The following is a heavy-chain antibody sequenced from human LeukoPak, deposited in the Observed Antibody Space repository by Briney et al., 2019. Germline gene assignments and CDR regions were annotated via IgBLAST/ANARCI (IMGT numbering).Heavy chain of an antibody. CDR3: ARARGGKGVVPAAPYYYYMDV. CDR1: GGSISSYY. Sequence: PSETLSLTCTVSGGSISSYYWSWIRQPAGKGLEWIGRIYTSGSTNYNPSLKSRVTMSVDTSKNQFSLKLSSVTAADTAVYYCARARGGKGVVPAAPYYYYMDVWGKGTTVTVSS. V-gene: IGHV4-4*07. CDR2: IYTSGST. J-gene: IGHJ6*03. D-gene: IGHD2-2*01.